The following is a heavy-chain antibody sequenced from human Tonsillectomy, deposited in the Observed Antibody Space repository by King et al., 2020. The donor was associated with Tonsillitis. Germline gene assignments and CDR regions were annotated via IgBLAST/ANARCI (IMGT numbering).Heavy chain of an antibody. CDR1: NGSISTYY. D-gene: IGHD2-21*01. V-gene: IGHV4-59*01. J-gene: IGHJ2*01. CDR2: MYYSGST. CDR3: ARVRSFHMGIDWYFDL. Sequence: HVQLQESGPGLVKPSETLSLTCSISNGSISTYYWSWIRQPPGKGLEWIGYMYYSGSTNYNPSLKSRVTISVETSKNQFSLRLSSVTAADTAIYYCARVRSFHMGIDWYFDLWGRGTLVTVSS.